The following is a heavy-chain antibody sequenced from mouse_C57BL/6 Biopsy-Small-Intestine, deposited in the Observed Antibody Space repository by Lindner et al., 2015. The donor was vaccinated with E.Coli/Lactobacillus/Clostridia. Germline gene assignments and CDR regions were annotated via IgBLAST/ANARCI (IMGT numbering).Heavy chain of an antibody. D-gene: IGHD2-1*01. CDR1: GYSFTDYN. CDR2: INPNYGTT. V-gene: IGHV1-39*01. Sequence: VQLQESGPELVKPGASVKISCKASGYSFTDYNMNWVKQSNGKSLEWIGVINPNYGTTSYNQKFKGKATLTADKSSNTAYMQLSSLTSEDSAVYFCARGYYGIFDYWGQGTTLTVSS. J-gene: IGHJ2*01. CDR3: ARGYYGIFDY.